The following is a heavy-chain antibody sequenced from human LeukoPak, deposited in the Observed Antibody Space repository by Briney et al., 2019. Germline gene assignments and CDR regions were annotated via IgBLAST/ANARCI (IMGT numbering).Heavy chain of an antibody. Sequence: GGSLRLSCAASGFTVSSNYMSWVRQAPGRGLEWVSVIYSGGSTYYADSVKGRFTISRDNSKNTLYLQMNSLRAEDTAVYYCARANYYDILTGYHDYWGQGTLVTVSS. CDR1: GFTVSSNY. J-gene: IGHJ4*02. V-gene: IGHV3-66*02. CDR3: ARANYYDILTGYHDY. D-gene: IGHD3-9*01. CDR2: IYSGGST.